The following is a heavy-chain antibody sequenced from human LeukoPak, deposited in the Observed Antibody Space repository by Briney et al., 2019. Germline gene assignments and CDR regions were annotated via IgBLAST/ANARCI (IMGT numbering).Heavy chain of an antibody. J-gene: IGHJ5*02. Sequence: SETLSLTCAVYGGPFSGYYWSWIRQPPGKGLEWIGEINHSESTNYNPSLKSRVTIPVDTSKCQFSLKLSSVTAADTAVYYCARDREQRKRTGFDPWGEGTLVTVSS. V-gene: IGHV4-34*01. CDR1: GGPFSGYY. CDR3: ARDREQRKRTGFDP. D-gene: IGHD1/OR15-1a*01. CDR2: INHSEST.